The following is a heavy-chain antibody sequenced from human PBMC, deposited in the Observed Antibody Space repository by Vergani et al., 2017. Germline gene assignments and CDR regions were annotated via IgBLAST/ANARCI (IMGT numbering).Heavy chain of an antibody. CDR2: IKQDGSEK. Sequence: EVQLVESGGGLVQPGGSLRLSCAASGFTFSSSWMSWVRQAPGKGLEWVANIKQDGSEKYYVDSVKGRFTISRDNAKNSLYLQMNSLRAEDTAVYYCARSLGGSYYGWFDPWGQGTLVTVSS. V-gene: IGHV3-7*01. CDR1: GFTFSSSW. D-gene: IGHD1-26*01. CDR3: ARSLGGSYYGWFDP. J-gene: IGHJ5*02.